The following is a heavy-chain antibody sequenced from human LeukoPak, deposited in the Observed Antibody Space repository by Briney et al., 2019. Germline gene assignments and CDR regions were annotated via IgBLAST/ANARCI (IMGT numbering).Heavy chain of an antibody. V-gene: IGHV3-21*01. CDR2: ISSSSSYI. CDR3: AREGRIAARPGYYYMDV. J-gene: IGHJ6*03. Sequence: PGGSLRLSCAASAFSLKDYNMNWVRQAPGKGLEWVSSISSSSSYIYYADSVKGRFTISRDNAKNSLYLQMNSLRAEDTAVYYCAREGRIAARPGYYYMDVWGKGTTVTVSS. D-gene: IGHD6-6*01. CDR1: AFSLKDYN.